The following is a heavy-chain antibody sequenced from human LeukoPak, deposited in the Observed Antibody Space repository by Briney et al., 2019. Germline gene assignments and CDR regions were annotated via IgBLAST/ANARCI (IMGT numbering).Heavy chain of an antibody. CDR1: GYTFTSYY. Sequence: GASVTVSCKASGYTFTSYYMHWVRQAPGQGLEWMGIINPSGGYTIYAQNFQGRVTMTRDMSTSTVYMELSSLRSEDTAVYYCARDGSGSGWFDPWGQGTLVTVSS. D-gene: IGHD3-10*01. CDR3: ARDGSGSGWFDP. CDR2: INPSGGYT. V-gene: IGHV1-46*01. J-gene: IGHJ5*02.